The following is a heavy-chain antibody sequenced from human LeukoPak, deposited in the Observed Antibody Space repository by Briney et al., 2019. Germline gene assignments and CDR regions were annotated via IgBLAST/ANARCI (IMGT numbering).Heavy chain of an antibody. V-gene: IGHV3-30*02. D-gene: IGHD1-7*01. CDR2: VRYDGSNK. J-gene: IGHJ4*02. CDR3: ATLAGITGTTGGHFDY. Sequence: GGSLRLSCAASGFTFSSYGMHWVRQAPGKGLEWVAFVRYDGSNKYYADSVKGRFTISRDHSKNTLYLQMNSLRAEDTAVYYCATLAGITGTTGGHFDYWGQGTLVTVSS. CDR1: GFTFSSYG.